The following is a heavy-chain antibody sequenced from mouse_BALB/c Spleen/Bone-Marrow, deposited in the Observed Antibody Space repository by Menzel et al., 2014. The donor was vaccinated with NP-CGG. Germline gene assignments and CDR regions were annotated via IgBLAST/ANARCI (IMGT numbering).Heavy chain of an antibody. CDR1: GYAFTNYL. CDR2: INPGRGGT. Sequence: VKLQESGAELVGPGTSVKVSCKASGYAFTNYLIEWVKQRPGQGLEWIGVINPGRGGTNYNEKFKGKATLTADKSSSTAYMQLSSLTSGDSAVYFCARIYYGNYYWGQGTTLTVSS. J-gene: IGHJ2*01. D-gene: IGHD2-1*01. CDR3: ARIYYGNYY. V-gene: IGHV1-54*01.